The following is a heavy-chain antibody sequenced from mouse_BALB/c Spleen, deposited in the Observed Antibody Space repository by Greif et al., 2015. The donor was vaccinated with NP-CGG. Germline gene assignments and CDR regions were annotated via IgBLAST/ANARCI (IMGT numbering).Heavy chain of an antibody. Sequence: QVQLKESGAELAKPGASVKMSCKASGYTFTSYWMHWVKQRPGQGLEWTGYINPSTGYTEYNQKFKDKATLTADKSSSTAYMQLSSLTSEDSAVYYCARGAWFAYWGQGTLVTVSA. CDR3: ARGAWFAY. V-gene: IGHV1-7*01. CDR2: INPSTGYT. J-gene: IGHJ3*01. CDR1: GYTFTSYW.